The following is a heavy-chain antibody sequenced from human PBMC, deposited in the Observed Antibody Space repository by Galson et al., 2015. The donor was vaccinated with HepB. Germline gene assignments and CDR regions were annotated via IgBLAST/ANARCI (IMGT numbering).Heavy chain of an antibody. CDR2: ISPILGIP. V-gene: IGHV1-69*10. D-gene: IGHD3-3*01. CDR3: ARADDFWSGYRDAGTSRWFDS. J-gene: IGHJ5*01. CDR1: GDSFSIYA. Sequence: SVKVSCKASGDSFSIYAMSWVRQAPGQGLEWMGGISPILGIPNYAQKFQDSVTITADNSTGTAFMELSSLRSEDTAVYYCARADDFWSGYRDAGTSRWFDSWGQGTLVIVSS.